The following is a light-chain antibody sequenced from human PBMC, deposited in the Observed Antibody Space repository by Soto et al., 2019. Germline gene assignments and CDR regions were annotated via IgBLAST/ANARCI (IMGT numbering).Light chain of an antibody. CDR1: QSISSY. CDR3: QQSYSTPRT. CDR2: AAS. J-gene: IGKJ4*01. Sequence: DIQMTQSPSSLSASVGDRVTITCRASQSISSYLNWYQQKPGKAPKLLIYAASSLQSGVPSRFSGSGSGTDFTLTISSLQPEECATYYCQQSYSTPRTFGGGTKVEIK. V-gene: IGKV1-39*01.